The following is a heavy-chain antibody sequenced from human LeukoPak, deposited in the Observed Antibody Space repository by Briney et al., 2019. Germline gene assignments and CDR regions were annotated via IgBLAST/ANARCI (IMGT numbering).Heavy chain of an antibody. D-gene: IGHD3-10*01. V-gene: IGHV4-31*03. CDR2: IYYSGST. Sequence: PSETLSLTCTVSGGSISSGGYYWSWIRQHPGKGLEWIGYIYYSGSTYYNPSLKSRVTISVDTSKNQFSLKLSSVTAADKAVYYCARTIHYYGSGSPRRFFDYWGQGTLVTVSS. CDR3: ARTIHYYGSGSPRRFFDY. CDR1: GGSISSGGYY. J-gene: IGHJ4*02.